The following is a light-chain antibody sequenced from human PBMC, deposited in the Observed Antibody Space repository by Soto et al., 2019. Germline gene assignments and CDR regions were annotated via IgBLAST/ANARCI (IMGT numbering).Light chain of an antibody. V-gene: IGLV4-69*01. CDR2: LNSDGSH. J-gene: IGLJ2*01. CDR3: QTWGSGIVV. Sequence: ALTQSPSASASLGASVKLTCTLSSGHSNYAIAWHQQQSEKGPRYLMKLNSDGSHSKGDGIPDRFSGSSSGAERYLTISSLQSEDEADYYCQTWGSGIVVFGGGTKLTVL. CDR1: SGHSNYA.